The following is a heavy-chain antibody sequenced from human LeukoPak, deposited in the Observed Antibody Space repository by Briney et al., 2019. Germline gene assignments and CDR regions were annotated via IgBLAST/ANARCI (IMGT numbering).Heavy chain of an antibody. CDR3: ARDHLPAGAPGYYMDV. Sequence: SETLSLTCTVSGGSVSSHFWSWIRQPPGKGLEWIGYIYNSGITNYNPSLKSRVTMSVDTSKNQFSLMLRSVTAADTAVYYCARDHLPAGAPGYYMDVWGKGATVTVSS. V-gene: IGHV4-59*02. D-gene: IGHD4/OR15-4a*01. J-gene: IGHJ6*03. CDR1: GGSVSSHF. CDR2: IYNSGIT.